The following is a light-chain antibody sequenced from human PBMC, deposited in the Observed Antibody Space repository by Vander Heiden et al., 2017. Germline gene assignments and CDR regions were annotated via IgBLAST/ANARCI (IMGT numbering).Light chain of an antibody. CDR3: QQYYDWPRT. CDR2: GAS. Sequence: EIVMTQSPATLSVSPVERATLSCRASQSVNSDLAWYQQKPGKAPRLLVYGASTRATGVPARFSGSGSATEFTLSISRLQSEDSAVYYCQQYYDWPRTFGQGTKVEIK. J-gene: IGKJ1*01. CDR1: QSVNSD. V-gene: IGKV3-15*01.